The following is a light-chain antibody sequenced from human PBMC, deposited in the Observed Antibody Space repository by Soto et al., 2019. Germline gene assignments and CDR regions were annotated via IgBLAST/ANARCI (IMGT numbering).Light chain of an antibody. J-gene: IGLJ1*01. CDR3: NSQTTSGIRV. CDR1: GSDVGGYNY. Sequence: QSALTQPASVSGSPGQSITLSCTGTGSDVGGYNYVSWYQHHPGKAPRLIIYEVSYRPSGVSNRFSGSKSGYTASLTISGLQAEDEADYYCNSQTTSGIRVFGTGTKLTVL. CDR2: EVS. V-gene: IGLV2-14*01.